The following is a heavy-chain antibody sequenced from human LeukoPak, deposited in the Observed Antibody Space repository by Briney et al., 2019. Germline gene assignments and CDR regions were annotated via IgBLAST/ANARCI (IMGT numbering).Heavy chain of an antibody. CDR2: ISSSSSTI. J-gene: IGHJ4*02. V-gene: IGHV3-48*01. D-gene: IGHD3-22*01. CDR3: ARDGYYYDSSGYQVSVFDH. Sequence: PGGSLRLSCAASGFTFSSYCMNWVRQAPGKGLEWVSYISSSSSTIYYADSVKGRFTISRDNAKNSLYLQMNSLKAEDTAVYYCARDGYYYDSSGYQVSVFDHWGQGTLVTVSS. CDR1: GFTFSSYC.